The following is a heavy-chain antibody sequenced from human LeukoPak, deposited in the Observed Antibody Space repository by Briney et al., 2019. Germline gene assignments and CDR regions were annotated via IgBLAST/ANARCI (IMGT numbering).Heavy chain of an antibody. CDR3: AKAYYYDSSGRAFDI. CDR2: ISGSGGST. V-gene: IGHV3-23*01. Sequence: GGSLRLSCAVSGFTFSSYAMSWVRQAPGKGLEWVSTISGSGGSTYYADSVKGRFTISRDNSKNTLFLQMNSLRAEDTAVYYCAKAYYYDSSGRAFDIWGQGTMVTASS. CDR1: GFTFSSYA. D-gene: IGHD3-22*01. J-gene: IGHJ3*02.